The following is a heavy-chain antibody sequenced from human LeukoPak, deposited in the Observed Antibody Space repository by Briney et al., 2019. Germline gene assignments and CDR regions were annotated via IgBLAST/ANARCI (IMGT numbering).Heavy chain of an antibody. CDR1: GYTFISYG. CDR2: ISAGNGNT. D-gene: IGHD1-26*01. V-gene: IGHV1-18*01. CDR3: ARDSGSGSNDY. Sequence: ASVKVSCKASGYTFISYGISWVRQAPGQRLEWMGWISAGNGNTKYSQNFQGRVTFISNTSATTAFMELSSLRSEDAAVYYCARDSGSGSNDYWGQGTLVTVSS. J-gene: IGHJ4*02.